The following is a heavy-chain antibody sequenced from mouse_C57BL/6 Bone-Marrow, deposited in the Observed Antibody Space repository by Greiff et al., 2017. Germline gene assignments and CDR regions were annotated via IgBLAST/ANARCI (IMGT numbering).Heavy chain of an antibody. CDR2: IDPSDSYN. CDR3: APYAMDY. Sequence: VQLQQPGAELVKPGASVKLSCKASGYTFTSYWMQWVKQRPGQGLEWIGEIDPSDSYNNYNQKFKGKATLTVDTSSSTAYMQLSSLTAEDSAVYYCAPYAMDYWGQGTSVTVSS. V-gene: IGHV1-50*01. J-gene: IGHJ4*01. CDR1: GYTFTSYW.